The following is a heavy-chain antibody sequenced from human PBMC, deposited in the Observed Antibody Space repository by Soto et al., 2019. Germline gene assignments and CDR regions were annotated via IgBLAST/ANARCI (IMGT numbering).Heavy chain of an antibody. CDR3: ARVGGYSTYYFDH. CDR1: GYTFTSYA. D-gene: IGHD6-13*01. V-gene: IGHV1-3*01. Sequence: ASVKVSCKASGYTFTSYAMHWVRQAPGQRLEWMGWINAGNGNTKYSQKFQGRVTITRDTSASTAYMELSSLRSEDTAVYYCARVGGYSTYYFDHWGQGTLVTVLL. CDR2: INAGNGNT. J-gene: IGHJ4*02.